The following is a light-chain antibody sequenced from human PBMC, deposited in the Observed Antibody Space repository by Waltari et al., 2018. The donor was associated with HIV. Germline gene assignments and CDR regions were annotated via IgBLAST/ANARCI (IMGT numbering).Light chain of an antibody. CDR3: QVWSSSRDHPYV. Sequence: SYVLTQPPSVSVAPGKTARITCEGDDIGSKGVHWYQQKSGQAPMLVIYYDSGRPSVIPERFSGSNSGNTATLTISRVEAGDEADYYCQVWSSSRDHPYVFGTATKVTVL. V-gene: IGLV3-21*04. J-gene: IGLJ1*01. CDR1: DIGSKG. CDR2: YDS.